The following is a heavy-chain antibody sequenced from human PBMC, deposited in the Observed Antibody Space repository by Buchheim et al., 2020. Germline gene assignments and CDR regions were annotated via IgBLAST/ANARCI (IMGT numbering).Heavy chain of an antibody. Sequence: EVRLLESGGGLVQPGGSLRLSCAASGFTFSNYAMSWVRQAPGKGLQWVSGISGSGFSTYYADSVKGRFTISRDNSKNILFLQMNSLRAEDTAVYYCAKDVRVASATFDYWGQGTL. V-gene: IGHV3-23*01. CDR2: ISGSGFST. D-gene: IGHD6-13*01. CDR1: GFTFSNYA. CDR3: AKDVRVASATFDY. J-gene: IGHJ4*02.